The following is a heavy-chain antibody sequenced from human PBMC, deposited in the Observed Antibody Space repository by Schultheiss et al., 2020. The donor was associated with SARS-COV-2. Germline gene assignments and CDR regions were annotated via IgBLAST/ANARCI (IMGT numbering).Heavy chain of an antibody. Sequence: SETLSLTCTVSGGSISSGGYYWSWIRQPPGKGLEWIGYIYYSGSTYYNPSLKSRVTISVDTSKNQFSLKLSSVTAADTAVYYCAKFIPDYYDSSGNFDYWGQGTLVTVSS. V-gene: IGHV4-39*01. D-gene: IGHD3-22*01. J-gene: IGHJ4*02. CDR1: GGSISSGGYY. CDR2: IYYSGST. CDR3: AKFIPDYYDSSGNFDY.